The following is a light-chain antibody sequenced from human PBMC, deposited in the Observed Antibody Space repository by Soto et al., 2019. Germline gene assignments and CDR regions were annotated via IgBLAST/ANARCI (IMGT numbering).Light chain of an antibody. CDR1: QSVGSL. Sequence: EVVMTQSPATLSVSPGEGATLSCRASQSVGSLVAWYQQKPGQAPRLLIYRASTRATGIAARFTGSGSGTEFTLTISSLQTEDFAVYYCQQYNNWPITFGPVTRLEIK. CDR3: QQYNNWPIT. V-gene: IGKV3-15*01. CDR2: RAS. J-gene: IGKJ5*01.